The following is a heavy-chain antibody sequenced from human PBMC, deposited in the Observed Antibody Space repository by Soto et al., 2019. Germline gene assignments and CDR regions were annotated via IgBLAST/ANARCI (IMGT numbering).Heavy chain of an antibody. D-gene: IGHD3-3*01. CDR1: GYTFTGYY. Sequence: ASVKVSCKASGYTFTGYYMHWVRQAPGQGLEWMGWINPNSGGTNYAQKFQGRVTMTRDTSISTAYMELSRLRSDDTAVYYCARAPHLDFWSGYHDYWGQGTLVTVSS. CDR3: ARAPHLDFWSGYHDY. CDR2: INPNSGGT. V-gene: IGHV1-2*02. J-gene: IGHJ4*02.